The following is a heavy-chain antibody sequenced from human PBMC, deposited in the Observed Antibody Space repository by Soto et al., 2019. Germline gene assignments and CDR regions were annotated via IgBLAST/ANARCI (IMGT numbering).Heavy chain of an antibody. CDR2: ISYDGSNK. V-gene: IGHV3-30*18. CDR3: AKDSVKQQLVLSAFDI. CDR1: GFTFSSYG. Sequence: PGGSLRLSCAASGFTFSSYGMHWVRQAPGKGLEWVAVISYDGSNKYYADSVKGRFTISRDNSKNTLYLQMNSLRAEDTAVYYCAKDSVKQQLVLSAFDIWGQGTMVTVSS. J-gene: IGHJ3*02. D-gene: IGHD6-13*01.